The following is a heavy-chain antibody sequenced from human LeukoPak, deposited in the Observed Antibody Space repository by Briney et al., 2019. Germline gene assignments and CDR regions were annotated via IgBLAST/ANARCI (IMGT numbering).Heavy chain of an antibody. CDR1: GGTFSSYA. Sequence: ASVKVSCKASGGTFSSYAISWVRQAPGQGLEWMGGIIPIFGTANYAQKIQGRVTITADESTSTAYMELSSLRSEDTAVYYCATHVDTAMAYYFDYWGQGTLVTVSS. D-gene: IGHD5-18*01. V-gene: IGHV1-69*13. CDR2: IIPIFGTA. CDR3: ATHVDTAMAYYFDY. J-gene: IGHJ4*02.